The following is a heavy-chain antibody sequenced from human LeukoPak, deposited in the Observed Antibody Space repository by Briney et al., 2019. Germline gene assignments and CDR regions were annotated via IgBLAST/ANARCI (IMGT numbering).Heavy chain of an antibody. V-gene: IGHV3-23*05. J-gene: IGHJ5*02. Sequence: GGSLRLSCVASVFNFSSFAMSWVRQAPGKGLEWVSAITSSGSTDYTYYADSVKGRFTISRDNSKNTLYLEMNSLRAEDTAVYYCANPPQGSGWYTDNWFDPWGQGTRVTVSS. D-gene: IGHD6-19*01. CDR3: ANPPQGSGWYTDNWFDP. CDR2: ITSSGSTDYT. CDR1: VFNFSSFA.